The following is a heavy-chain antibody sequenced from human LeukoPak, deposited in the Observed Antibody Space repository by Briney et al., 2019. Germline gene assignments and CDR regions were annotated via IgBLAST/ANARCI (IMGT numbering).Heavy chain of an antibody. D-gene: IGHD1-26*01. CDR3: AREIVGTHKSRFDP. CDR1: GFTFSGRW. Sequence: GGSLRLSCAASGFTFSGRWMSWLRQAPGKGLEWVANINQEGTDKYYVDSVKGRFTISRDNAKNSLYLQMNSLRAEDTAVYYCAREIVGTHKSRFDPWGQGTLVTVSS. V-gene: IGHV3-7*03. J-gene: IGHJ5*02. CDR2: INQEGTDK.